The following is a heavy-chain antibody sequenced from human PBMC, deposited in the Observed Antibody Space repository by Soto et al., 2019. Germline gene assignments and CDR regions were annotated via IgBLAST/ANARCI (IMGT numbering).Heavy chain of an antibody. CDR3: ARLEGLPTIPYYFDF. J-gene: IGHJ4*02. CDR1: DDSINSDKYY. V-gene: IGHV4-39*01. Sequence: SETLSLTCSVSDDSINSDKYYWGWIRQPPGKGLEWIGSIYYRGNAYYNPSLQTRVTISLDKSRSQFSLKLNSVTAADSAVYFCARLEGLPTIPYYFDFWGPGALVTVSS. D-gene: IGHD2-21*02. CDR2: IYYRGNA.